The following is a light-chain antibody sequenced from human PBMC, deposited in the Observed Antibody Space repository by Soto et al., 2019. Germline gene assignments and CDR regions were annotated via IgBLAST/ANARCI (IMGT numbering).Light chain of an antibody. Sequence: EIVITQSPATLSVSPGERATLSCRASKSVSSNLAWYQQKPGHAPRLLIYGASTRATGIPARFSGSGSGSEFTLTISSLQSEDFAVYYCQQYNNWPPLTFGGGTKVEIK. CDR1: KSVSSN. CDR2: GAS. J-gene: IGKJ4*01. CDR3: QQYNNWPPLT. V-gene: IGKV3-15*01.